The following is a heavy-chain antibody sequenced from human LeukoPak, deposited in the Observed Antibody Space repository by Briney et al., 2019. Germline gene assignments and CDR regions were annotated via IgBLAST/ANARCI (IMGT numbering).Heavy chain of an antibody. CDR3: ARDRRLVGAASFDY. CDR1: GGSISNYY. V-gene: IGHV4-59*12. CDR2: IYYSGST. D-gene: IGHD1-26*01. J-gene: IGHJ4*02. Sequence: SETLSLTCTVSGGSISNYYWSWIRQPPGKGLEWIGSIYYSGSTYYNPSLKSRVTISVDTSKNQFSLKLSSVTAADTAVYYCARDRRLVGAASFDYWGQGTLVTVSS.